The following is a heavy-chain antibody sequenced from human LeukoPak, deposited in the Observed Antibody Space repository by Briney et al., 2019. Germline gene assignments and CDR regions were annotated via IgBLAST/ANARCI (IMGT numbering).Heavy chain of an antibody. CDR2: INHSGST. CDR1: GGSFSGYY. Sequence: KSSETLSLTCAVYGGSFSGYYWSWIRQPPGKGLEWIGEINHSGSTNYNPSLKSRVTISVDTSKNQFSLKLSSVTAADTAVYYCARGLATMVRGVPHYYIDVWGKGPTVTVSS. V-gene: IGHV4-34*01. CDR3: ARGLATMVRGVPHYYIDV. J-gene: IGHJ6*03. D-gene: IGHD3-10*01.